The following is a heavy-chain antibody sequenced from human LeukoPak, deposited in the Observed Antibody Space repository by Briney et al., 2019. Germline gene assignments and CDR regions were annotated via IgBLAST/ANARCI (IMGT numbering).Heavy chain of an antibody. Sequence: PGGSLRLSCAASGFTFSSYWMSWVRQAPGKGLEWVANIKQDGSEKYYVDSVKGRFTISRDSAKNSLYLQMNSLRAEDTAVYYCARVTRGGTFYFDYWGQGTLVTVSS. CDR1: GFTFSSYW. CDR3: ARVTRGGTFYFDY. D-gene: IGHD3-16*01. J-gene: IGHJ4*02. V-gene: IGHV3-7*01. CDR2: IKQDGSEK.